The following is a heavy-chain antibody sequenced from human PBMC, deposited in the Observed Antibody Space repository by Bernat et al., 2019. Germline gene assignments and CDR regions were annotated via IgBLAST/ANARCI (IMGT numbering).Heavy chain of an antibody. CDR3: AEDGSSLARAFDI. D-gene: IGHD6-6*01. CDR1: GFTFSSYA. Sequence: EVQLLESGGGLVQPGGSLRLSCAASGFTFSSYAMSWVRQAPGKGLEWVSTISGGGGTTYYADSVKGRFTISRDNSNNTLYLQMNSLRAEDSAVYYCAEDGSSLARAFDIWGQGTMVTVSS. J-gene: IGHJ3*02. CDR2: ISGGGGTT. V-gene: IGHV3-23*01.